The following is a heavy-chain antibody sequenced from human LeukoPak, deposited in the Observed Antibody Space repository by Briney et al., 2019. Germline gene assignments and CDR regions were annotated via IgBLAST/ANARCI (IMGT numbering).Heavy chain of an antibody. D-gene: IGHD3-16*02. J-gene: IGHJ3*02. CDR1: GGSISSGGYY. Sequence: KPSQTLSLTCTVSGGSISSGGYYWSWIRQHPGKGLEWIGYIYYSGSTYYNPSPKSRVTISVDTSKNQFSLKLSSVTAADTAVYYCARVYPYDYVWGSYRHLGDAFDIWGQGTMVTVSS. V-gene: IGHV4-31*03. CDR3: ARVYPYDYVWGSYRHLGDAFDI. CDR2: IYYSGST.